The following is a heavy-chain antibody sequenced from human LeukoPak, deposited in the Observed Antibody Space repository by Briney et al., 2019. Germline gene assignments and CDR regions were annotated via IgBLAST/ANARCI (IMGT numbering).Heavy chain of an antibody. Sequence: SETLSLTCAVSGGSISSSNWWSWVRQPPGKGLEWIGEIYHSGSTNYHPSLKSRATISVDKSKNQFSLTLSSVTAADTAVYYCARLSLKVLEWSPTKGKETHYFDYWGQGTLVPVSS. V-gene: IGHV4-4*02. CDR1: GGSISSSNW. CDR3: ARLSLKVLEWSPTKGKETHYFDY. CDR2: IYHSGST. J-gene: IGHJ4*02. D-gene: IGHD3-3*01.